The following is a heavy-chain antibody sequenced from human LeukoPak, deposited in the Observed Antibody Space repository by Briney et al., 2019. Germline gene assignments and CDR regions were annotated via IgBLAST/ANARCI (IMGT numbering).Heavy chain of an antibody. CDR3: AREPYGSGSQPVDY. CDR2: IIPIFGTA. D-gene: IGHD3-10*01. Sequence: GASVKVSCKASGGTFSSYAISWVRQVPGQGLEWMGRIIPIFGTANYVQKFQGRVTITTDESTSTAYMELSSLRSEDTAVYYCAREPYGSGSQPVDYWGQGTLVTVSS. V-gene: IGHV1-69*05. J-gene: IGHJ4*02. CDR1: GGTFSSYA.